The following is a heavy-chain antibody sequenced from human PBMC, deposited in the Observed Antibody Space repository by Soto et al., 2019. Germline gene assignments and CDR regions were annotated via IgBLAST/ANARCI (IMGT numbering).Heavy chain of an antibody. CDR3: ARVFSDSSSFFDP. D-gene: IGHD6-13*01. CDR2: IYYSGST. CDR1: GGSISSGNYY. Sequence: PSETLSLTCTVSGGSISSGNYYWSWIRQHPGKGLEWIGYIYYSGSTSYNPSLKSRVTISVDTSKNHFPLKLSSVTAADTAVYYCARVFSDSSSFFDPWGQGTLVTVSS. V-gene: IGHV4-31*03. J-gene: IGHJ5*02.